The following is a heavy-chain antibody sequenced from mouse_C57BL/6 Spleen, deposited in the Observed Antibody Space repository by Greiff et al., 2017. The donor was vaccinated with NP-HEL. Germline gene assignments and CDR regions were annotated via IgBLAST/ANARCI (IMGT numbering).Heavy chain of an antibody. D-gene: IGHD2-2*01. CDR3: ARSSTMVTFDY. V-gene: IGHV5-9*01. CDR2: ISGGGGNT. CDR1: GFTFSSYT. J-gene: IGHJ2*01. Sequence: EVKLVESGGGLVKPGGSLKLSCAASGFTFSSYTMSWVRQTPEKRLEWVATISGGGGNTYYPDSVKGRFTISRDNAKNTLYLQMSSLRSEDTALYYCARSSTMVTFDYWGQGTTLTVSS.